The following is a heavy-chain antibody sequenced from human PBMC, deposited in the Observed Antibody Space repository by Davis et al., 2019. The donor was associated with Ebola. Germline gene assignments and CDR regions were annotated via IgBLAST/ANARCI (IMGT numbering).Heavy chain of an antibody. D-gene: IGHD3-3*02. Sequence: GESLKISCKGSGYTFTTYWNGWVRQMPGKGLEWMGIIYPGDSDTRYSPSFQGQVTISADKSISTAYLQWSSLKASDTAMYYCARRGGWSGAFLDYWGQGTLVTVSS. CDR2: IYPGDSDT. J-gene: IGHJ4*02. CDR3: ARRGGWSGAFLDY. CDR1: GYTFTTYW. V-gene: IGHV5-51*01.